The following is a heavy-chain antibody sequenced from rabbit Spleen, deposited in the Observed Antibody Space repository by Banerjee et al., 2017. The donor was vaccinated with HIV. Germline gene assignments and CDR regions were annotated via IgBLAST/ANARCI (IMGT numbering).Heavy chain of an antibody. V-gene: IGHV1S40*01. D-gene: IGHD8-1*01. CDR1: GFSFSSRDY. J-gene: IGHJ6*01. CDR2: IAGSGSGFT. CDR3: ARDTGSSFSSYGMDL. Sequence: QSLEVSGGGVVKPGASLTLACTASGFSFSSRDYMCWVRQAPGKGLEWISCIAGSGSGFTYSATWAKGRFTCSKTSSTTVTLQMTSLTVADTATYFCARDTGSSFSSYGMDLWGPGTLVTVS.